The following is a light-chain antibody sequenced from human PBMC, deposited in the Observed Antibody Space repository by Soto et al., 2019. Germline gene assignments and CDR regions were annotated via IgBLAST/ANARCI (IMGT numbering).Light chain of an antibody. CDR2: GGS. V-gene: IGKV3-15*01. CDR1: QSISAT. J-gene: IGKJ1*01. Sequence: EIVMTQSRATLSVSPGGRATLSCRASQSISATLAWYQQKPGQAPRLLIYGGSTRATGFSARFRGSGSGAGFTLTISSLQAEDFAVYNRQHYKNWPWTVGQGTTVDIK. CDR3: QHYKNWPWT.